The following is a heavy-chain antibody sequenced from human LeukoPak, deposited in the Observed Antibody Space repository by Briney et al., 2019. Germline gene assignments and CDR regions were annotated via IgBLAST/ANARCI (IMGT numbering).Heavy chain of an antibody. CDR3: ARRISSSWYESDAFDI. CDR1: GGSMTNYQ. J-gene: IGHJ3*02. Sequence: SETLSLTCTVSGGSMTNYQWSWIRQSPGKGLEWIGYIYYSGSTNYNPSLKSRVTISVDTSKNQFSLKLSSVTAADTAVYYCARRISSSWYESDAFDIWGQGTMVTVSS. CDR2: IYYSGST. V-gene: IGHV4-59*01. D-gene: IGHD6-13*01.